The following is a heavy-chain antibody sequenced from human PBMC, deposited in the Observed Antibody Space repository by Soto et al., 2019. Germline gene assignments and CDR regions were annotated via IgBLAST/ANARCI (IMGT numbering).Heavy chain of an antibody. D-gene: IGHD1-20*01. CDR1: GGSINNHY. CDR2: IYYTGST. CDR3: ARANWNSEY. V-gene: IGHV4-59*11. Sequence: QVHLQESGPGLVKPSETLSLTCTVSGGSINNHYWSWIRQPPGKGLEWIGYIYYTGSTNYNPSLESRVTKSGDTSKNRVSLNLTTLTAADTAIYYCARANWNSEYWGQGTLVTVSS. J-gene: IGHJ4*02.